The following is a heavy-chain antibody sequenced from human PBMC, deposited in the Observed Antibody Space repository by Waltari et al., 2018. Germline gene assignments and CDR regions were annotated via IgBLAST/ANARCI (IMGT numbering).Heavy chain of an antibody. Sequence: EVQLVESGGGLVQPGSSLRLSCILSGLTFYDYAMQWVRQAPGKGLEWVSGISWDSGKIGYADSVKGRFTISRDNAKNSLYLQMSSLRAEDTALYYCAKGPTSYEGFHIWGQGTMVTVSS. CDR3: AKGPTSYEGFHI. CDR2: ISWDSGKI. V-gene: IGHV3-9*01. CDR1: GLTFYDYA. J-gene: IGHJ3*02. D-gene: IGHD5-12*01.